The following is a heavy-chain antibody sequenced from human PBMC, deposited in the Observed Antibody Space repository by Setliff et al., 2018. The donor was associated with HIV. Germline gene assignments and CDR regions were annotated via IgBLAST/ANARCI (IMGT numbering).Heavy chain of an antibody. CDR1: GFTLSSYS. Sequence: GGSLRLSCAASGFTLSSYSMVWVRQAPGKGLEWISYISSGDSKLYYAGSVRGRFTISRDNVGNSLYLQMNSLRAEDTAVYHCAKGDEYFDLWGRGTLVTVSS. CDR3: AKGDEYFDL. V-gene: IGHV3-48*01. CDR2: ISSGDSKL. J-gene: IGHJ2*01.